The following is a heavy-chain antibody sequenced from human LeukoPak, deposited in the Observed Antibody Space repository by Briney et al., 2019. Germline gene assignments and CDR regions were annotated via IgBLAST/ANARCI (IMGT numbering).Heavy chain of an antibody. CDR2: IIPIFGTA. D-gene: IGHD6-19*01. CDR1: GYTFTSYG. Sequence: GASVKVSCKASGYTFTSYGISWVRQAPGQGLEWMGGIIPIFGTANYAQKFQGRVTITADESTSTAYMELSSLRSEDTAVYYCARGDQRVSSGWYGMGYWGQGTLVTVSS. V-gene: IGHV1-69*13. J-gene: IGHJ4*02. CDR3: ARGDQRVSSGWYGMGY.